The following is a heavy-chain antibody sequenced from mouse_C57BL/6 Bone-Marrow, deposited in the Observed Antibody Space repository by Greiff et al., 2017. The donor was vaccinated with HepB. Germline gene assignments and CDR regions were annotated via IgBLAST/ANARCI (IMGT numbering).Heavy chain of an antibody. D-gene: IGHD2-10*02. CDR3: ARAYGNYNY. CDR2: IHPNSGST. J-gene: IGHJ2*01. Sequence: QVQLQQPGAELVKPGASVKLSCKASGYTFTSYWMHWVKQRPGQGLEWIGMIHPNSGSTKYNEKFKSKATLTVDKSSSTAYMQLSSLTSEDSAVYYCARAYGNYNYWGQGTTLTVSS. CDR1: GYTFTSYW. V-gene: IGHV1-64*01.